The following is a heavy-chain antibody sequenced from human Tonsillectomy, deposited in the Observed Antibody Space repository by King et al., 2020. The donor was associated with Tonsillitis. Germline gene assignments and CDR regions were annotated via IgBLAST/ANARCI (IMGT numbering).Heavy chain of an antibody. D-gene: IGHD4-17*01. CDR1: GGSISSYY. J-gene: IGHJ4*02. CDR3: ARHWLTVSFFDD. Sequence: VQLQESGPGLVKPSETLSLTCTVSGGSISSYYWSWIRQPPGKGLEWIGYIYYSGSTNYNPSLKSRVTISVDASKNQFSLKLSSVTAADTAVYYCARHWLTVSFFDDWGQGTLVTVSS. V-gene: IGHV4-59*08. CDR2: IYYSGST.